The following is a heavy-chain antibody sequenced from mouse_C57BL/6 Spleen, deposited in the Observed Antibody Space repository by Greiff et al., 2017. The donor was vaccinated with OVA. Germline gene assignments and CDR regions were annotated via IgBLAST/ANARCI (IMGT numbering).Heavy chain of an antibody. Sequence: QVQLQQPGAELVRPGSSVKLSCKASGYTFTSYWMHWVKQRPIQGLEWIGNIDPSDSETHYNQKFKDKATLTVDKSSSTAYMQLSSLTSEDSAVYDCARSTDYGSSLLDYWGQGTSVTVSS. CDR3: ARSTDYGSSLLDY. J-gene: IGHJ4*01. CDR2: IDPSDSET. V-gene: IGHV1-52*01. CDR1: GYTFTSYW. D-gene: IGHD1-1*01.